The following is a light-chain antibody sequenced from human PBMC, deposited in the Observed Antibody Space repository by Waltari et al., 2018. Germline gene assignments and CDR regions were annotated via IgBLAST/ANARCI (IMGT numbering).Light chain of an antibody. CDR3: CSYAGSGTYV. CDR2: EII. J-gene: IGLJ1*01. Sequence: QSALTQPASVSGTPGQSITISCTGATRHVGNYNLVSRYQQHPGKAPKIMICEIINRPSGVADRFSGSKPGDTAALTISGLQAEDEADYYCCSYAGSGTYVFGAGTKLTVL. V-gene: IGLV2-23*02. CDR1: TRHVGNYNL.